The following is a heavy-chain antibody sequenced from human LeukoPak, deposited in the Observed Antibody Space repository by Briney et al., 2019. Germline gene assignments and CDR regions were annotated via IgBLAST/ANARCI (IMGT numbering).Heavy chain of an antibody. J-gene: IGHJ3*02. V-gene: IGHV5-51*01. D-gene: IGHD3-22*01. CDR1: GYSFPNYW. CDR2: IYPGDSDT. CDR3: ARGPANYYDSSGLPEAFDI. Sequence: GESLKISCKGSGYSFPNYWIGWVRQMPGKGLEWMGIIYPGDSDTRYSPSLQGQVTISADKSISTAYLQWSSLKASDTAMYYCARGPANYYDSSGLPEAFDIWGQGTMVTVSS.